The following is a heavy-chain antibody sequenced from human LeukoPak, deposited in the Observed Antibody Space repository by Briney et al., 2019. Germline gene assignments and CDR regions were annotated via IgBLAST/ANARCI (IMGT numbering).Heavy chain of an antibody. CDR1: GGSISSSSYY. D-gene: IGHD1-1*01. J-gene: IGHJ3*02. CDR3: ARRAGNDAFDI. CDR2: IYYSGST. Sequence: SETLSLXCTVSGGSISSSSYYWGWSRQPPGKGLEWIGSIYYSGSTYYNPSLRSRVTISVDTSKNQFSLKLSSVTAADTAVYYCARRAGNDAFDIWGQGTMVTVSS. V-gene: IGHV4-39*01.